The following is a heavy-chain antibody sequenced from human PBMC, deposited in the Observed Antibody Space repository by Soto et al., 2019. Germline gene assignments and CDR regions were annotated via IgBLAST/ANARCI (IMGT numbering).Heavy chain of an antibody. D-gene: IGHD2-15*01. CDR3: ATRPPQIVVTLLPFPS. CDR1: CGSISNSSDT. V-gene: IGHV4-4*02. J-gene: IGHJ5*02. Sequence: SQTLRLTCTVSCGSISNSSDTWTIVRQPPGKGLEWIGEVYHSGSTRYNPSLKSRVTISVDKPNNQFSLKLSSMTGADTAVYYCATRPPQIVVTLLPFPSWGQGTPVTVSS. CDR2: VYHSGST.